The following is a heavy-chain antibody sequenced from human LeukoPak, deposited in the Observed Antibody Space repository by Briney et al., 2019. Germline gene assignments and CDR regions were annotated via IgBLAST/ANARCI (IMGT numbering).Heavy chain of an antibody. CDR1: GGSISNNNYY. D-gene: IGHD1-1*01. Sequence: SQTLSLTCSVSGGSISNNNYYWAWIRQPPGKGLECIGSIYYSGSPYYNPSLKSRVTISVDTSKNQFSLRLSSVTAADTAVYYCATWRTAKTGFDYWGQGTLVTVSS. CDR2: IYYSGSP. CDR3: ATWRTAKTGFDY. V-gene: IGHV4-39*01. J-gene: IGHJ4*02.